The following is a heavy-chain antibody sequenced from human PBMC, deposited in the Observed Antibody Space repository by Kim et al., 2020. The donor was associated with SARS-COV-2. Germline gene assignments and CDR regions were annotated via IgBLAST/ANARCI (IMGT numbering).Heavy chain of an antibody. V-gene: IGHV3-74*01. CDR3: AREWFGVPPFAY. Sequence: GGSLRLSCAASGFTFSSYWMHWVRQAPGKGLVWVSRINSDGSSTSYADSVKGRFTISRDNAKNTLYLQMNSLRAEDTAVYYCAREWFGVPPFAYWGQGTLVTVSS. CDR1: GFTFSSYW. CDR2: INSDGSST. J-gene: IGHJ4*02. D-gene: IGHD3-10*01.